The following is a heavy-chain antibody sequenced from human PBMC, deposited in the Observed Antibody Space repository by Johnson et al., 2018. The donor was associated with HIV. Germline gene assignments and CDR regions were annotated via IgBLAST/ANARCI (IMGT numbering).Heavy chain of an antibody. D-gene: IGHD3-3*01. Sequence: VQLVESGGGLIQPGGSLRLSCAASGFTVSSNYMSWVRQAPGKGLEWVSVISSGGSTYYADSWKGRFTISRDNSKNTLYLQMNSLRVEDTAMYYCARGPILEWLSGDGFDMWGQGTKVTV. CDR1: GFTVSSNY. J-gene: IGHJ3*02. V-gene: IGHV3-53*01. CDR3: ARGPILEWLSGDGFDM. CDR2: ISSGGST.